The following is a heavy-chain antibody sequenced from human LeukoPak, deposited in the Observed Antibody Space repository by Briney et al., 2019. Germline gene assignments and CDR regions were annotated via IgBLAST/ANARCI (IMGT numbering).Heavy chain of an antibody. CDR1: GFTLSSYA. Sequence: GGSLRLSCAASGFTLSSYAMNWVRQAPGKGLEWISYISSSSSTIYYADSVKGRFTISRDNAKNSLYLQMNSLRAEDTAVYYCARVYYYDSTAEYFQHWGQGTLVTVSS. CDR2: ISSSSSTI. V-gene: IGHV3-48*01. D-gene: IGHD3-22*01. CDR3: ARVYYYDSTAEYFQH. J-gene: IGHJ1*01.